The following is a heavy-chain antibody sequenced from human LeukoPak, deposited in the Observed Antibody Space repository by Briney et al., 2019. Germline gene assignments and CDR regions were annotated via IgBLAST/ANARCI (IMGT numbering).Heavy chain of an antibody. Sequence: TSETLSLTCTVSGGSISSYYWSWIRQPPGKGLEWIGYIYYSGSTNYNPSLKSRVTISVDTSKNQYSLKLSSVTAADTAVYYCARGQSYPWRYYFDYWGQGTLVTVSS. CDR3: ARGQSYPWRYYFDY. J-gene: IGHJ4*02. CDR2: IYYSGST. D-gene: IGHD1-26*01. V-gene: IGHV4-59*01. CDR1: GGSISSYY.